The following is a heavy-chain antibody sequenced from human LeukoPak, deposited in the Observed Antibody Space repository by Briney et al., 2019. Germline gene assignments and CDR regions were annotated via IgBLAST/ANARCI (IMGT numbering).Heavy chain of an antibody. CDR1: GFTFSSYG. CDR2: LYSDNT. V-gene: IGHV3-53*01. CDR3: ARRAGAYSHPYDY. D-gene: IGHD4/OR15-4a*01. Sequence: GGSLRLSCAASGFTFSSYGMSWVRQAPGKGLEWVSFLYSDNTHYSDSVKGRFTISRDNSKNTLYLQMNSLRAEDTAVYYCARRAGAYSHPYDYWGQGTLVTVSS. J-gene: IGHJ4*02.